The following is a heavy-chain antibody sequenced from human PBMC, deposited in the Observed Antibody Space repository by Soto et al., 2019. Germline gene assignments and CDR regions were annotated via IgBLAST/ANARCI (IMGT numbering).Heavy chain of an antibody. Sequence: GGSLRLSCAASGFTFDDYAMHWVRQAPGKGLEWVSLISGDGGSTYYADSVKGRFTISRDNSKNSLYLQMNSLRTEDTAVYYCAKDKSRGYYDSTQRRGYYYYGMDVWGQGTTVTVSS. CDR1: GFTFDDYA. D-gene: IGHD3-22*01. CDR2: ISGDGGST. V-gene: IGHV3-43*02. CDR3: AKDKSRGYYDSTQRRGYYYYGMDV. J-gene: IGHJ6*02.